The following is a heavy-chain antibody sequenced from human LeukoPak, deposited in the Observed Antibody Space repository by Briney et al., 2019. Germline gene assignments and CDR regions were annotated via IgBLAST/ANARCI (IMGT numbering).Heavy chain of an antibody. J-gene: IGHJ4*02. V-gene: IGHV3-7*01. CDR2: INTDGGVR. Sequence: GGSLRLSCIASGFTFSDYWMSWVRQAPGMGLEWVANINTDGGVRNYVDSVKGRFTISRDNAKNSLYLQMNSLGDKDTAVYYCARDIPSGFYTPDYWGRGTLVTVSS. D-gene: IGHD5-12*01. CDR1: GFTFSDYW. CDR3: ARDIPSGFYTPDY.